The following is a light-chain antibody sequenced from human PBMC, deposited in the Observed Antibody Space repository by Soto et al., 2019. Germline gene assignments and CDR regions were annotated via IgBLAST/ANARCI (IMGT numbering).Light chain of an antibody. CDR3: QPLNSYPPYT. J-gene: IGKJ2*01. Sequence: DIQLTQSPSFLSASVGDRVTITCRASQGISSYLAWYQQKPGKAPKLLIYAASTMQSGVPSRFSGSGSGTEFTLANSSLQPEDFATYYCQPLNSYPPYTFGQGTKLEIK. V-gene: IGKV1-9*01. CDR1: QGISSY. CDR2: AAS.